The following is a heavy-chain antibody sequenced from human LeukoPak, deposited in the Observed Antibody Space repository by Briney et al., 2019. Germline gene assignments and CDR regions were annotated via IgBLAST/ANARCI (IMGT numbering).Heavy chain of an antibody. CDR2: IYYSGST. CDR3: ATRDYGDYGFDY. CDR1: GGSISSYY. J-gene: IGHJ4*02. Sequence: PSETLSLTCTVSGGSISSYYWGWIRQPPGKGLEWIGSIYYSGSTYYNPSLKSRVTISVDTSKNQFSLKLSSVTAADTAVYYCATRDYGDYGFDYWGQGTLVTVSS. V-gene: IGHV4-39*01. D-gene: IGHD4-17*01.